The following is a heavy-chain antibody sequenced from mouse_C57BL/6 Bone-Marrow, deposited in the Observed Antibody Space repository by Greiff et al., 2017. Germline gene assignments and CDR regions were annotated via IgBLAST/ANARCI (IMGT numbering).Heavy chain of an antibody. CDR3: TTPLYYNYDVNY. CDR1: GFNIKDDY. V-gene: IGHV14-4*01. J-gene: IGHJ3*01. D-gene: IGHD2-4*01. Sequence: VQLLQSGAELVRPGASVKLSCTASGFNIKDDYMYWVKQRPEQGLEWLGWIDRENGNTEYASTFQGQVTITRDTAPNTVYLQLSSLSSENTAVYYCTTPLYYNYDVNYRGQGTLVTVSA. CDR2: IDRENGNT.